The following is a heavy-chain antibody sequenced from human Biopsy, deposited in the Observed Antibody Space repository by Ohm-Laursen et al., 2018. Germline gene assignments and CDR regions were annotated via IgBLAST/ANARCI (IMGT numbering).Heavy chain of an antibody. V-gene: IGHV4-59*08. CDR1: GGSISSSY. CDR2: ISYSGST. J-gene: IGHJ4*02. Sequence: SQTLSLTCSVSGGSISSSYWSWIRQPPGKGLEWIGYISYSGSTSYNPSLKSRVTISADTSKNQLSLTLSSLTAADTAVYFCAKQWSYYESFTQHYRGDFDYWGQGTLVTVSS. D-gene: IGHD3-16*01. CDR3: AKQWSYYESFTQHYRGDFDY.